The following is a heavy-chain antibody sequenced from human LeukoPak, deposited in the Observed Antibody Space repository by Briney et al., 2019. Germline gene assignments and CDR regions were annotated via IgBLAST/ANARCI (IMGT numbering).Heavy chain of an antibody. J-gene: IGHJ4*02. Sequence: GRSLRLSCAASGFTFSNYAMSWARQAPGKGLEWVSAISGSGGSTYYADSVRGGFTISRDNSKNTLYLQMNSLRAENTAVYYCTKGTIWLPFDYWGQGTLVTVSS. V-gene: IGHV3-23*01. CDR3: TKGTIWLPFDY. CDR1: GFTFSNYA. D-gene: IGHD5-18*01. CDR2: ISGSGGST.